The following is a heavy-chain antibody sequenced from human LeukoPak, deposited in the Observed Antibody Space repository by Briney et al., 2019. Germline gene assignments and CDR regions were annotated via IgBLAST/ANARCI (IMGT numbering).Heavy chain of an antibody. D-gene: IGHD3-10*01. CDR2: IDDTWST. J-gene: IGHJ4*02. Sequence: SETLSLTCTVSAGSISSGDYDWSWIRQRPGRGLEWIGDIDDTWSTYYNTSLKSRVTISVDTSKNPFSLKLSTVTAADKAVYYCAKDRATIVRGVVSGSYALYDFCGQGNLVTVTA. V-gene: IGHV4-30-4*01. CDR1: AGSISSGDYD. CDR3: AKDRATIVRGVVSGSYALYDF.